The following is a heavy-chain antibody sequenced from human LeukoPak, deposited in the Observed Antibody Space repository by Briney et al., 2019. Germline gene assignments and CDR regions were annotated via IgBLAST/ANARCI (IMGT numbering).Heavy chain of an antibody. D-gene: IGHD1-14*01. Sequence: GGSLRLSCAAFGFTFDDYTMHWVRQAPGKGLEWVSGISWNSGSVGYADSVKGRFTISRDNAKNSLYLQMSSLRGEDTALYYCAKDRRNDFDYWGQGTLVTVSS. CDR3: AKDRRNDFDY. J-gene: IGHJ4*02. CDR1: GFTFDDYT. CDR2: ISWNSGSV. V-gene: IGHV3-9*01.